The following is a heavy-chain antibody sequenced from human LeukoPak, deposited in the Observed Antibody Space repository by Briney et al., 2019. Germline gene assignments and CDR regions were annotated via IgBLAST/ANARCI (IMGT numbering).Heavy chain of an antibody. CDR1: GFPFSTYW. Sequence: PGGPLSLPCAASGFPFSTYWMHWARQAPGKGLVWVSRINSDGSSTSYADSVKGRFTISRDNAKNTLYLQMDSLRAEDTAVYYCATAPISDADYWGQGTLVTVSS. CDR2: INSDGSST. D-gene: IGHD3-3*01. V-gene: IGHV3-74*01. J-gene: IGHJ4*02. CDR3: ATAPISDADY.